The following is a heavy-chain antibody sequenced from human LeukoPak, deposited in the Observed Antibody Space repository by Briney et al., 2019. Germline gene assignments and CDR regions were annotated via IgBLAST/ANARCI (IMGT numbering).Heavy chain of an antibody. J-gene: IGHJ4*02. CDR3: ATKYSSSPEHFDY. CDR2: IYHSGST. V-gene: IGHV4-59*12. Sequence: SETLSLTCTVSGGSISSYYCNWIRQPPGKGLEWIGYIYHSGSTYYNPSLKSRVTISVDRSKNQFSLKLSSVTAADTAVYYCATKYSSSPEHFDYWGQGTLITVSS. CDR1: GGSISSYY. D-gene: IGHD6-6*01.